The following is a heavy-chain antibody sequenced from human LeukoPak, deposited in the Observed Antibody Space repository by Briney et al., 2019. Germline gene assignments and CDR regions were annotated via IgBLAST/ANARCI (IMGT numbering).Heavy chain of an antibody. J-gene: IGHJ4*02. CDR1: GLTFSSSA. Sequence: GGSLRLSCAASGLTFSSSAMSWVRHTPGKGLEWVSSISGSGGSPYYADSVKGRFTISRDNSKNTLYLQMNSLRAEGTAVYYCAKGPLLWDWGQGTLVTVSS. V-gene: IGHV3-23*01. D-gene: IGHD2/OR15-2a*01. CDR2: ISGSGGSP. CDR3: AKGPLLWD.